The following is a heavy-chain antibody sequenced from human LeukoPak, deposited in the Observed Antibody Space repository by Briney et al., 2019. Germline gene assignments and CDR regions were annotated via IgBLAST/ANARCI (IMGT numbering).Heavy chain of an antibody. CDR1: GGTFSSYA. D-gene: IGHD3-22*01. CDR2: IIPIFGTA. V-gene: IGHV1-69*05. J-gene: IGHJ4*02. Sequence: GASVKVSWKASGGTFSSYAISWVRQAPGQGLEWMGRIIPIFGTANYAQKFQGRVTITTDESTSTAYMELSSLRSEDTAVYYCARADYYDSSGYFRFGYWGQGTLVTVSS. CDR3: ARADYYDSSGYFRFGY.